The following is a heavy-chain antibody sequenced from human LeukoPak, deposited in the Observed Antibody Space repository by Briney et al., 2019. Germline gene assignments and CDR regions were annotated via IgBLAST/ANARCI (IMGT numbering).Heavy chain of an antibody. CDR3: AKARGSGTLDYFDS. V-gene: IGHV3-23*01. J-gene: IGHJ4*02. CDR1: GFTFSSYV. CDR2: ISGSGGST. Sequence: PGGSLRLSCAASGFTFSSYVMSWVRQAPGKGLERVSLISGSGGSTCYADSVKGRFTISRDNSKNTLYLQMNSLRAEDTAVYYCAKARGSGTLDYFDSWGQGTLVTVSS.